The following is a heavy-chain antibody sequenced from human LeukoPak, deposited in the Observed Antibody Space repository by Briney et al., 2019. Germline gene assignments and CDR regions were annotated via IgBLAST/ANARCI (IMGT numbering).Heavy chain of an antibody. J-gene: IGHJ4*02. CDR3: AKVGTYDSSGYYDDYYLDS. D-gene: IGHD3-22*01. V-gene: IGHV3-23*01. Sequence: GGSLRLSCAASGFTFYKYDMTWVRQAPGKGLEWVSAVSGGGSDTSYAASVKGRFTISRDNSKNTLSLQMNSLRVDDTAVYFCAKVGTYDSSGYYDDYYLDSWGQGTQVTVSS. CDR1: GFTFYKYD. CDR2: VSGGGSDT.